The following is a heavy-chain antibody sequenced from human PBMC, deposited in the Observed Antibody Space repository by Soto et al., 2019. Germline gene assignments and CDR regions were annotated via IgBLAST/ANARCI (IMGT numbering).Heavy chain of an antibody. V-gene: IGHV1-2*04. D-gene: IGHD4-17*01. CDR1: GYTFTGYY. CDR3: ATQRDYGDYGAFDY. J-gene: IGHJ4*02. Sequence: ASVKVSCKASGYTFTGYYMHWVRQAPGQGPEWMGWINPNSGGTNYAQKFQGWVTMTRDTSISTAYMELSRLRSDDTAVYYCATQRDYGDYGAFDYWGQGTLVPVSS. CDR2: INPNSGGT.